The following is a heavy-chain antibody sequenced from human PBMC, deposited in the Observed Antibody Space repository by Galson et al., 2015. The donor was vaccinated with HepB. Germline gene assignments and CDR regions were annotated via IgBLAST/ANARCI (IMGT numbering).Heavy chain of an antibody. D-gene: IGHD3-16*02. CDR3: ARGGGVVVNYYYYYMDV. CDR1: GCTFTGYY. Sequence: SVKVSCKASGCTFTGYYIHWVRQAPGQGLEWMGWINPLSGGTNYAQRFQGWVTMTSDTSISTAYMELSRLKSDDTAVYYCARGGGVVVNYYYYYMDVWGKGTTVTVSS. V-gene: IGHV1-2*04. J-gene: IGHJ6*03. CDR2: INPLSGGT.